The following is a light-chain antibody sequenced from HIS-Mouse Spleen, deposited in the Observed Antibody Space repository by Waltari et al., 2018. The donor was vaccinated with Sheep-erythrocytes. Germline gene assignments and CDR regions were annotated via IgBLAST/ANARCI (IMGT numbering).Light chain of an antibody. CDR1: SSDVGGYNY. CDR2: DVS. V-gene: IGLV2-11*01. CDR3: CSYAGSYNHV. Sequence: QSALTQPRSVSGSPGQSVTIPCTGTSSDVGGYNYVSWYQQHPGIAPKLMIYDVSKRPSGVPDRFSGSKSGNTASLTISGLQAEDEADYYCCSYAGSYNHVFATGTKVTVL. J-gene: IGLJ1*01.